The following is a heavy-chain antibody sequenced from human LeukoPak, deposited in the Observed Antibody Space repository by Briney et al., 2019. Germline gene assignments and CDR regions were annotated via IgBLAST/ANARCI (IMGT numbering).Heavy chain of an antibody. V-gene: IGHV3-74*01. CDR2: INSVGSST. CDR1: GFTFSSYW. Sequence: GGSLRLSCAASGFTFSSYWMHWVRQAPGKGLVCVSRINSVGSSTSFADSVKGRFTISRDNAKNTLDLQTNSLRAEDTAVYYCARGLGITIFGVVSQYNWFDPWGQGTLVTVSS. CDR3: ARGLGITIFGVVSQYNWFDP. D-gene: IGHD3-3*01. J-gene: IGHJ5*02.